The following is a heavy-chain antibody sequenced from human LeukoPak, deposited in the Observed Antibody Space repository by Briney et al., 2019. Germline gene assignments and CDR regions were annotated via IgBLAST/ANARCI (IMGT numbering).Heavy chain of an antibody. V-gene: IGHV3-23*01. CDR2: ISGSGGGT. D-gene: IGHD5-18*01. CDR1: GFTFSSYA. Sequence: GGSLRLSCAASGFTFSSYAMSWVRQAPGKGLEWVSAISGSGGGTYYADSVKGRFTISRDNSKNTLYLQMNSLRAEDTAVYYCAKVAGYSYVGVYYFDYWGQGTLVTVSS. CDR3: AKVAGYSYVGVYYFDY. J-gene: IGHJ4*02.